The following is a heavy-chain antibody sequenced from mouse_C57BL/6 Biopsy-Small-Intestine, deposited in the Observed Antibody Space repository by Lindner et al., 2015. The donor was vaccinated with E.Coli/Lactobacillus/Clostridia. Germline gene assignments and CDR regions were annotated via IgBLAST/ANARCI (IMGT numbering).Heavy chain of an antibody. CDR2: INPGSGGT. CDR3: ARNYGSSWRVDY. D-gene: IGHD1-1*01. CDR1: GYAFTNYL. J-gene: IGHJ2*01. Sequence: VQLQESGAELVRPGTSVKVSCKASGYAFTNYLIEWIMQRPGQGLEWIGVINPGSGGTNYNEKFRGKATLTADKSSSTAYMQFSSLTSEDSAVYFCARNYGSSWRVDYWGQGTTLTVSS. V-gene: IGHV1-54*01.